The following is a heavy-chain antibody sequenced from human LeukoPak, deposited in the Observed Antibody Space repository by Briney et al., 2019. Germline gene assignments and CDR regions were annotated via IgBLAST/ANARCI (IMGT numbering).Heavy chain of an antibody. CDR3: ARGFNSPHDYAGESLDY. CDR2: LYSGGST. V-gene: IGHV3-66*01. CDR1: GFTFITYG. J-gene: IGHJ4*02. D-gene: IGHD4-23*01. Sequence: PGGSLRLSCAASGFTFITYGMHWVRQAPGKGLEWVSVLYSGGSTHYADSVKGRFTISRDNSKNTLYLQMNSLRAEDTAVYYCARGFNSPHDYAGESLDYWGQGTLVTVSS.